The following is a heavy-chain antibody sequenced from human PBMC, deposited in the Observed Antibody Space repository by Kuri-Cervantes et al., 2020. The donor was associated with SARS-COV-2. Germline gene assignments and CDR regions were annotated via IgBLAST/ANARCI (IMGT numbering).Heavy chain of an antibody. CDR2: INPNNGGT. J-gene: IGHJ6*02. CDR1: GGTFSSYA. D-gene: IGHD6-25*01. CDR3: ASSPESGPYYYYYGMDV. Sequence: ASVKVSCKASGGTFSSYAISWVRQAPGQGLEWMGWINPNNGGTNYAQKFQGWVTMTRDTSISTAYMELSRLRSDDTAVYYCASSPESGPYYYYYGMDVWGQGTTVTVSS. V-gene: IGHV1-2*04.